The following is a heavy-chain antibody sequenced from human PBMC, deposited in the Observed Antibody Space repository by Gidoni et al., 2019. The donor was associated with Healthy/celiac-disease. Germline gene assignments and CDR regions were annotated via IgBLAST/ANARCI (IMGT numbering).Heavy chain of an antibody. CDR2: IYYSGNT. V-gene: IGHV4-39*02. J-gene: IGHJ2*01. CDR1: GDSISSSSYY. CDR3: ARLKLGYTSSWYWYFDL. D-gene: IGHD6-13*01. Sequence: QLQLQESGPGLVKPSETLSLTCTVSGDSISSSSYYWGWVRQPPGKGLEWIGSIYYSGNTYYNPSLRSRVTLSVDTSKNHFSLKLSSVTAADTAVYYCARLKLGYTSSWYWYFDLWGRGTLVTVSS.